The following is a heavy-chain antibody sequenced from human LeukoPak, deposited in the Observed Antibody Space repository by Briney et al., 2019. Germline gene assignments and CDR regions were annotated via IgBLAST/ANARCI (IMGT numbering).Heavy chain of an antibody. CDR1: GGSISTSSYY. CDR3: ARWSTTVFDY. CDR2: INYGGTT. Sequence: SETLSLTCTVSGGSISTSSYYWGWIRQPPGKGLEWIGSINYGGTTNYNPSLKSRVTIFVDTSKNQFSLRLRSVTAADTAAYYCARWSTTVFDYWGQGTLVTVS. J-gene: IGHJ4*02. V-gene: IGHV4-39*01. D-gene: IGHD4-17*01.